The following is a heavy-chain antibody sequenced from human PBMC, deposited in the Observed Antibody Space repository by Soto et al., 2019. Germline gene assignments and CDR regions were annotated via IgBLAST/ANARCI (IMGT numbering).Heavy chain of an antibody. CDR1: GGSVSSGSYY. D-gene: IGHD3-22*01. V-gene: IGHV4-61*01. CDR3: ARDVVVKNYYYGMDV. CDR2: IYYSGST. Sequence: PSETLSLTCTVSGGSVSSGSYYWSWIRQPPGKGLEWIGYIYYSGSTNYNPSLKSRVTISVDTSKNQFSLKLSSVTAADTAVYYCARDVVVKNYYYGMDVWGQGTTVTVSS. J-gene: IGHJ6*02.